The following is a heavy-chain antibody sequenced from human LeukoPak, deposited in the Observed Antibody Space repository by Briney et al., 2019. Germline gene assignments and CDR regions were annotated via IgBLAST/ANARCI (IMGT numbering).Heavy chain of an antibody. CDR3: ARYRSYYGSGSSNWFGP. CDR2: IIPIFGTA. J-gene: IGHJ5*02. V-gene: IGHV1-69*06. CDR1: GGTFSSYA. D-gene: IGHD3-10*01. Sequence: GSSVTVSCRASGGTFSSYASSWVRQAPGQGLEWMGGIIPIFGTANYAQKFQGRVTITADKSTSTAYMELSCLRSEDTAVYYSARYRSYYGSGSSNWFGPWGQGTLVTVSS.